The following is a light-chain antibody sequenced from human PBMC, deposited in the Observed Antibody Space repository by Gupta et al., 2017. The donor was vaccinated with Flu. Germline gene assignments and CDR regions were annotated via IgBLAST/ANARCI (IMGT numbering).Light chain of an antibody. CDR1: QSVSSSY. J-gene: IGKJ4*01. Sequence: DIVLTQSPGTLSLSPGERATLSCRASQSVSSSYLAWYQQKPGQAPRLLIYGASSRATGIPDRFSGSGSGTDFTLTISSLQPEDFATYYCQQANSFPLTFGGGTKAEIK. CDR3: QQANSFPLT. CDR2: GAS. V-gene: IGKV3-20*01.